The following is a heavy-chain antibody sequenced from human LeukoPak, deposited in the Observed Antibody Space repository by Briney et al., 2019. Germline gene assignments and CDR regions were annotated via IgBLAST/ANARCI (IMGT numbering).Heavy chain of an antibody. CDR3: ARDRDTMTTLLDY. CDR1: GFTFSSYS. J-gene: IGHJ4*02. CDR2: INSDGSST. D-gene: IGHD4-17*01. Sequence: GGSLRLSCAASGFTFSSYSMNWVRQGPGKGLVWVSRINSDGSSTSYADSVKGRFTISRDNAKNTLYLQMNSLRAEDTAVYYCARDRDTMTTLLDYWGQGTLVTVSS. V-gene: IGHV3-74*01.